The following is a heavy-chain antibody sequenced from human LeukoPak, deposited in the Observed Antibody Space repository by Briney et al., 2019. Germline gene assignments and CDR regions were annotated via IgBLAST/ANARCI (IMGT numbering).Heavy chain of an antibody. CDR2: IYYSGST. J-gene: IGHJ4*02. CDR3: ARDLKMGYSSGRYSWGTGSSNDY. CDR1: GFTFSNAW. Sequence: PGGSLRLSCAASGFTFSNAWMSWVGQPPGKGLEWIGYIYYSGSTNYNPSLKSRVTISVDTSKNQFSLKLSSVTAADTAVYYCARDLKMGYSSGRYSWGTGSSNDYWGQGTLVTVSS. V-gene: IGHV4-59*01. D-gene: IGHD6-19*01.